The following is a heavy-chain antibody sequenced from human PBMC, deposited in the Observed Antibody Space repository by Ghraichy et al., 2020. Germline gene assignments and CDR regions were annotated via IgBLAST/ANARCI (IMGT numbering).Heavy chain of an antibody. D-gene: IGHD3-22*01. CDR2: IIPIFGTA. Sequence: SVKVSCKASGGTFSSYAISWVRQAPGQGLEWMGGIIPIFGTANYAQKFQGRVTITADESTSTAYMELSSLRSEDTAVYYCASSPHYYDSSGYYLTREYFQHWGQGTVVTVSS. CDR1: GGTFSSYA. CDR3: ASSPHYYDSSGYYLTREYFQH. J-gene: IGHJ1*01. V-gene: IGHV1-69*13.